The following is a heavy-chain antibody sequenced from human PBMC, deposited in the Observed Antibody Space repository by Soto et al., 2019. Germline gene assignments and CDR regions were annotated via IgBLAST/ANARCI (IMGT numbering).Heavy chain of an antibody. CDR3: PRLPPGHIVVVPAAIALDV. CDR1: GGTFSSYA. CDR2: IIPIFGTA. D-gene: IGHD2-2*01. J-gene: IGHJ6*02. Sequence: SVKVSCKASGGTFSSYAISWVRQAPGQGLEWMGGIIPIFGTANYAQKFQGRGTITADKSASTAYMELSGLRSEDTAVYYCPRLPPGHIVVVPAAIALDVWGQGTTATVSS. V-gene: IGHV1-69*06.